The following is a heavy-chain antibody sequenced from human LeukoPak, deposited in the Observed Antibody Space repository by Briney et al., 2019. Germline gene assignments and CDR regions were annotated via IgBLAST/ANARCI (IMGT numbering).Heavy chain of an antibody. CDR2: ISAYNRNT. CDR1: GDNFTSYG. V-gene: IGHV1-18*01. D-gene: IGHD1-26*01. Sequence: GASVKVSCKASGDNFTSYGIRWVRQAPGEGLEWMGWISAYNRNTNYAQKLQGRVTMTTDTSTSTAYMELRSLRSDDTAVYYCARYSGSYTHDFDYWGQGTLVTVSS. J-gene: IGHJ4*02. CDR3: ARYSGSYTHDFDY.